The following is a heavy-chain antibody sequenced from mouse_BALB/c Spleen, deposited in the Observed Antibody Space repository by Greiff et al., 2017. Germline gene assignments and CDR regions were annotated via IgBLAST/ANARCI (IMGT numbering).Heavy chain of an antibody. J-gene: IGHJ2*01. CDR2: ISSGGSYT. V-gene: IGHV5-9-3*01. D-gene: IGHD1-1*01. CDR3: ARHEAITTVVAPFDY. CDR1: GFTFSSYA. Sequence: DVKLVESGGGLVKPGGSLKLSCAASGFTFSSYAMSWVRQTPEKRLEWVATISSGGSYTYYPDSVKGRFTISRDNAKNTLYLQMSSLRSEDTAMYYCARHEAITTVVAPFDYWGQGTTLTVSS.